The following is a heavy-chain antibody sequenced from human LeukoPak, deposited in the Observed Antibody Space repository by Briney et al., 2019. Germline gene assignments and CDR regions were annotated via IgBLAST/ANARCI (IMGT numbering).Heavy chain of an antibody. D-gene: IGHD5-12*01. CDR2: INSGGDYT. V-gene: IGHV3-11*06. CDR3: ATEDWAVATS. Sequence: GGSLRLSCAASGFTFSVYYMSWIRQAPGKGLEWVSYINSGGDYTDYAESVRGRFTISRDNAKNSLYLQMNSLRVEDTAVYYCATEDWAVATSWGQGTLVTVSS. J-gene: IGHJ5*02. CDR1: GFTFSVYY.